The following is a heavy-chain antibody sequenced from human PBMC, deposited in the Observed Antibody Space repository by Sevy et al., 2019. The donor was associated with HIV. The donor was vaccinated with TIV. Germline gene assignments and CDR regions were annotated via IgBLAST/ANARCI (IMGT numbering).Heavy chain of an antibody. V-gene: IGHV1-69*13. CDR1: GDTFGNYA. Sequence: ASVKVSCKASGDTFGNYAIGWVRQAPGQGLEWVGGIIPVFGSANSAQKFQDRVTITADVSTSTAYMELRRLRSEDTAVYYCARSNPDGYNYSYYYGMDVWGQGTTVTVSS. CDR2: IIPVFGSA. J-gene: IGHJ6*02. D-gene: IGHD5-12*01. CDR3: ARSNPDGYNYSYYYGMDV.